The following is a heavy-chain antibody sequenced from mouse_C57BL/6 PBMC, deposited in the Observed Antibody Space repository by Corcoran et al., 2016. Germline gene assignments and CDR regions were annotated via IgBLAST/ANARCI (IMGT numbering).Heavy chain of an antibody. V-gene: IGHV1-19*01. CDR1: GYTFTDYY. Sequence: EVQLQQSGPVLVKPGASVKMSCTASGYTFTDYYMNWVKQSHGKSLEWIGVINPYNGGTSYNQKFKGKATLTVDKSSSTAYMELNSLTSEDSAVYYCARSELGVWYFDVWGTGTTVTVSS. CDR2: INPYNGGT. D-gene: IGHD4-1*01. CDR3: ARSELGVWYFDV. J-gene: IGHJ1*03.